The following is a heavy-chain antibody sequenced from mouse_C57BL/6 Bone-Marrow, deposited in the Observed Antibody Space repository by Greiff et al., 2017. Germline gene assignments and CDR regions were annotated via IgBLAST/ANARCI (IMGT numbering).Heavy chain of an antibody. D-gene: IGHD1-1*01. CDR1: GYTFTSYW. CDR2: IYPGSGST. CDR3: ARSFITTGNFDV. J-gene: IGHJ1*03. Sequence: QVQLQQPGAELVKPGASVKMSCKASGYTFTSYWITWVKQRPGQGLEWFGDIYPGSGSTNYNEKFKSKATLTVDTSSSTAYMQLSSLTSEDSAVYYCARSFITTGNFDVWGTGTTVTVSS. V-gene: IGHV1-55*01.